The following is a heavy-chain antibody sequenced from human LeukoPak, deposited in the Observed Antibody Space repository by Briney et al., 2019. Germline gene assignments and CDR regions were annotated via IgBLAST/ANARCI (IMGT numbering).Heavy chain of an antibody. Sequence: GGSLRLSCAASGFTFSIYAMSWVRQAPGKGLQWVSSITSRGESTWYVDSVKGRFTITRDNSENTLYLQTHSLRAEDTAVYYCARDRPNYYGSDGHYYSRHGDYWGRGTLVSVSS. J-gene: IGHJ4*02. CDR2: ITSRGEST. CDR1: GFTFSIYA. CDR3: ARDRPNYYGSDGHYYSRHGDY. D-gene: IGHD3-22*01. V-gene: IGHV3-23*01.